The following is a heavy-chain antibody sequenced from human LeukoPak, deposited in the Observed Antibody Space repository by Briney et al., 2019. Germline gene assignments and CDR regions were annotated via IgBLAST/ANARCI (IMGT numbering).Heavy chain of an antibody. Sequence: PGGSLRPSCAASGFTFSSYAMSWVRQAPGKGLEWVSAISGSGGSTYYADSVKGRFTISRDNSKNTLYLQMNSLRAEDTAVYYCAKDLGNWGSGDAFDIWGQGTMVTVSS. D-gene: IGHD7-27*01. CDR1: GFTFSSYA. CDR2: ISGSGGST. J-gene: IGHJ3*02. CDR3: AKDLGNWGSGDAFDI. V-gene: IGHV3-23*01.